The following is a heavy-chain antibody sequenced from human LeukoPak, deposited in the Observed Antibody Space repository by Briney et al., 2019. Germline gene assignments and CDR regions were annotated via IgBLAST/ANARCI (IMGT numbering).Heavy chain of an antibody. Sequence: PGGSLRLSCAASGFSFSNYWMHWVRQAPGKGLVWVSRINSDGSGTTYADSVKGRFTISRDNAKNTLYLQMNSLRAEDTAVYYCARDGVEFYNWFDPWGQGTLVTVSS. CDR1: GFSFSNYW. V-gene: IGHV3-74*01. CDR2: INSDGSGT. D-gene: IGHD2-21*01. CDR3: ARDGVEFYNWFDP. J-gene: IGHJ5*02.